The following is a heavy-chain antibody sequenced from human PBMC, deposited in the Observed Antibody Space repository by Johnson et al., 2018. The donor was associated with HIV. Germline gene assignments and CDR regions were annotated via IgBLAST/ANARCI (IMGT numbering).Heavy chain of an antibody. CDR3: ARDRDSIVGSHDAFDI. D-gene: IGHD1-26*01. CDR1: GFTFSSYG. Sequence: VQLVESGGGVVQPGGSLRLSCAASGFTFSSYGIHWVRQAPGKGLEWVGRIKSKTDGGTTDYAAPVKGRFTISRDNSKNTLSLQMNSLRVEDTAVYYCARDRDSIVGSHDAFDIWGQGTMVTVSS. CDR2: IKSKTDGGTT. J-gene: IGHJ3*02. V-gene: IGHV3-15*01.